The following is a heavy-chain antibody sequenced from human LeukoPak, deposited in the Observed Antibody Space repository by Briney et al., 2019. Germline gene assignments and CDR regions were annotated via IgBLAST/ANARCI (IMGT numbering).Heavy chain of an antibody. CDR1: GYTFTSYD. CDR2: MNPNSGNT. J-gene: IGHJ4*02. CDR3: ARMRRDSSGYYYLYYFDY. V-gene: IGHV1-8*01. D-gene: IGHD3-22*01. Sequence: ASVKVSCKASGYTFTSYDINWVRQATGQGLEWMGWMNPNSGNTGYAQKFQGRVTMTRNTSISTAYMELSSLRSEDTAVYYCARMRRDSSGYYYLYYFDYWGQGTLVTVSS.